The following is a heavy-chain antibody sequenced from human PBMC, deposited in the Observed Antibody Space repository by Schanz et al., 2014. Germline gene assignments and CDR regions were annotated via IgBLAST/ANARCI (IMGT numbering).Heavy chain of an antibody. CDR2: ISSSSSYI. V-gene: IGHV3-21*01. D-gene: IGHD3-10*01. Sequence: EVQLVESGGGLVKPGGSLRLSCAASGFTFSSYSMNWVRQAPGKGLEWVSSISSSSSYIYYADSVKGRFTISRDNAKNSLYLQMTSLRAEDTAVYYCARANYRRKINFDYWGRGTLVTVSS. J-gene: IGHJ4*02. CDR3: ARANYRRKINFDY. CDR1: GFTFSSYS.